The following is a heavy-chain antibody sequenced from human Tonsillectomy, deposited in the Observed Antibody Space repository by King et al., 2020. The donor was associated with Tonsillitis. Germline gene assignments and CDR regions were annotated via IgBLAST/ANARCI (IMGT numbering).Heavy chain of an antibody. V-gene: IGHV3-23*04. CDR2: ISGSADTT. CDR3: AKGPLSSGWIGMPDY. CDR1: GFTFSSYA. D-gene: IGHD6-19*01. J-gene: IGHJ4*02. Sequence: DVQLVESGGGLVQPGGSLRLSCAASGFTFSSYAMSWVRQAPGKGLEWVSGISGSADTTYFADSVMGRFTISRDNSKHTLYLQMNSLRAEDTAVYYCAKGPLSSGWIGMPDYWGQGTQVSVSS.